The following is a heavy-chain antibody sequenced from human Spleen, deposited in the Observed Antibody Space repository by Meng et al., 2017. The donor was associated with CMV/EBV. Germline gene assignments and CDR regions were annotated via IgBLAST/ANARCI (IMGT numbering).Heavy chain of an antibody. V-gene: IGHV1-2*02. CDR3: ARARPARPRFATGGWFDP. CDR2: INPNSGGT. D-gene: IGHD6-6*01. Sequence: ASVKVSCKVSGYSLTELSIQWVRQAPGQGLEWMGWINPNSGGTDYAQRFQGRVTMTRDTSISTVYMELSSLRSEDTAVYYCARARPARPRFATGGWFDPWGQGTLVTVSS. J-gene: IGHJ5*02. CDR1: GYSLTELS.